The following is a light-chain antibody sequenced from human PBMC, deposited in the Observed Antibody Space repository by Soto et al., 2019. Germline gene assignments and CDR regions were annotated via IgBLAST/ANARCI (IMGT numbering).Light chain of an antibody. J-gene: IGLJ1*01. CDR2: GNT. Sequence: SVLTQPPSISGAPVKRVTISCTGSSSNIGAGSDVHWYHQLPGTAPKLLIYGNTNRPSGVPDRFSGSKSGTSASLAIAGLQTEDEGDYYCQTYDSSLSGLYVFGTGTKVTVL. CDR1: SSNIGAGSD. CDR3: QTYDSSLSGLYV. V-gene: IGLV1-40*01.